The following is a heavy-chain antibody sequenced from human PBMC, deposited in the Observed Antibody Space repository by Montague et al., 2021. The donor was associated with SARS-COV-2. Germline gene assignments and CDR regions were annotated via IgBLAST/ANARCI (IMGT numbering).Heavy chain of an antibody. CDR3: ARRSLGYGSSTSCYVG. J-gene: IGHJ4*02. CDR1: GGSISSSSYY. V-gene: IGHV4-39*01. CDR2: IYYSGST. Sequence: SETLSLTCTVSGGSISSSSYYWGWIRQPPGKGLEWIGSIYYSGSTYYNPSLKSRVTISVDTSKNQFSLKLSSVTAADTAVYYCARRSLGYGSSTSCYVGWGQGTLVTVSS. D-gene: IGHD2-2*01.